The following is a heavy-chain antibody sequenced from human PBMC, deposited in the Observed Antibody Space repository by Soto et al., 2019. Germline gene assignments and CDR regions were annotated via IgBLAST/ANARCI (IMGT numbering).Heavy chain of an antibody. CDR3: AKDHTLIGSY. D-gene: IGHD3-10*01. CDR2: ISYDGSNK. CDR1: GFTFSSYG. V-gene: IGHV3-30*18. J-gene: IGHJ4*02. Sequence: GGSLILSCATSGFTFSSYGKHWFRQAPGKGLEWVAVISYDGSNKYYADSVKGRFTISRDNSKNTLYLQMNSLRAEDTAVYYCAKDHTLIGSYWGQGTLVNVSS.